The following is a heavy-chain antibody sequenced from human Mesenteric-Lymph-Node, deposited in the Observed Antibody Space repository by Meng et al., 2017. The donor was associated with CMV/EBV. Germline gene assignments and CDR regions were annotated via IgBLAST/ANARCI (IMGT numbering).Heavy chain of an antibody. V-gene: IGHV3-23*01. Sequence: GESLKISCAASGFTFSNYAMSWVRQAPGKGLEWVSGISDSGGSTNYADSVKGRFTISRDNAKNSLYLQMNSLRAEDTAVYYCARTYPKGLYGMYVWGQGTTVTVSS. D-gene: IGHD3/OR15-3a*01. J-gene: IGHJ6*02. CDR1: GFTFSNYA. CDR3: ARTYPKGLYGMYV. CDR2: ISDSGGST.